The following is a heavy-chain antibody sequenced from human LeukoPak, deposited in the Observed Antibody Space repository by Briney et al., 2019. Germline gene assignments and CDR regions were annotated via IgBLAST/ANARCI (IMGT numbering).Heavy chain of an antibody. CDR2: IYHSGST. CDR1: GYSISSGYY. D-gene: IGHD3-10*01. Sequence: PSETLPLTCTVSGYSISSGYYWGWIRQPPGKGLEWIGSIYHSGSTYYNPSLKSRVTISVDTSKNQFSLKLSSVTAADTAVYYCASWGITMVRGVSLNFDYWGQGTLVTVSS. J-gene: IGHJ4*02. V-gene: IGHV4-38-2*02. CDR3: ASWGITMVRGVSLNFDY.